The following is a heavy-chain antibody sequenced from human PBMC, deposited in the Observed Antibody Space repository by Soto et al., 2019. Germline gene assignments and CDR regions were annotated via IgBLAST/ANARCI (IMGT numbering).Heavy chain of an antibody. Sequence: PGGSLRLSCAASGFTVSSNYMSWVRLAPGRGLEWVSIIYSSGGTYYADSVKDRFTISRDNSRNTLYLQILGLRAEDSAVYYYAYCSDHARFDYWRQGTLVTVSS. J-gene: IGHJ4*02. CDR3: AYCSDHARFDY. D-gene: IGHD2-21*02. V-gene: IGHV3-66*01. CDR1: GFTVSSNY. CDR2: IYSSGGT.